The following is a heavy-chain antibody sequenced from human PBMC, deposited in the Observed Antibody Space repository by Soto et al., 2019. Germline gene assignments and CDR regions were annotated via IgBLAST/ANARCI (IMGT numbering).Heavy chain of an antibody. V-gene: IGHV3-33*01. CDR3: ARDNWTYVSAFDI. D-gene: IGHD1-7*01. CDR2: IWSDGSNK. J-gene: IGHJ3*02. CDR1: RFTFSNYA. Sequence: GGSLRLSCAASRFTFSNYAMHWVRQAPGKGLEWVAVIWSDGSNKYYADSVKGRFTISRDNSKNTLYLQMSSLRAEDTAVYYCARDNWTYVSAFDIWGQGTMVTVSS.